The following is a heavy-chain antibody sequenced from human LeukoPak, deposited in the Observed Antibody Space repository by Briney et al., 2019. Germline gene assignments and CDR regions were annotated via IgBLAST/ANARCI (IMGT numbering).Heavy chain of an antibody. D-gene: IGHD3-10*01. V-gene: IGHV3-13*01. CDR2: IGTAGDT. J-gene: IGHJ3*02. CDR1: GFTFSSYD. CDR3: ARSVGELGNAFDI. Sequence: PGGSLRLSCAASGFTFSSYDMHWVRHATGKGLEWVSGIGTAGDTYYPGSVKGRLTISRENAKNSVYLQMNSLRAGDTAVYYCARSVGELGNAFDIWGQGTMVTVSS.